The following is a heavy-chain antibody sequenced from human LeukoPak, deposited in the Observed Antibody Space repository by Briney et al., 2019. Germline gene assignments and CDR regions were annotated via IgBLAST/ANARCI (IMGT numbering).Heavy chain of an antibody. CDR1: GFTVSSNY. D-gene: IGHD4-17*01. Sequence: GGSLRLSCAASGFTVSSNYMSWVRQAPGKGLEWVSVIYSGGSTYYADSVEGRFTISRHNSKNTLYLQMNSLRAEDTAVYYCAREKQNDYGDYVDAFDIWGQGTMVTVSS. V-gene: IGHV3-53*04. CDR2: IYSGGST. J-gene: IGHJ3*02. CDR3: AREKQNDYGDYVDAFDI.